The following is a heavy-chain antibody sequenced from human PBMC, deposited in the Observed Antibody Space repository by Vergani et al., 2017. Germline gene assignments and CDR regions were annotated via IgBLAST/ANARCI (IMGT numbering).Heavy chain of an antibody. D-gene: IGHD2-2*01. V-gene: IGHV3-23*01. CDR3: AKGVYCSSTSCYEGRGYYYGMGV. Sequence: EVQLLESGGGLVQPGGSLRLFCAASGFTFSSYAMSWVRQVPGKGLEWVSGISGSGGNTYYANSVKGRFTTSRDNSKNTLYLQMNSLRADDTAVYYCAKGVYCSSTSCYEGRGYYYGMGVWGQGTTVTFSS. J-gene: IGHJ6*02. CDR1: GFTFSSYA. CDR2: ISGSGGNT.